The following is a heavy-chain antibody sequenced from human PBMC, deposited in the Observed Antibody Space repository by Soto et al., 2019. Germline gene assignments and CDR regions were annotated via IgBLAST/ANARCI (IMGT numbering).Heavy chain of an antibody. CDR3: ARVSGSYYYGMDV. CDR2: INPKTGGT. D-gene: IGHD1-26*01. CDR1: GYTFTSYG. V-gene: IGHV1-2*02. J-gene: IGHJ6*02. Sequence: ASVKVSCKASGYTFTSYGISWVRQAPGQGLEWMGWINPKTGGTNYVQKFQGRVTMTRDTSINTAYMELSRLRSDDTAVYYCARVSGSYYYGMDVWGQGTTVTVSS.